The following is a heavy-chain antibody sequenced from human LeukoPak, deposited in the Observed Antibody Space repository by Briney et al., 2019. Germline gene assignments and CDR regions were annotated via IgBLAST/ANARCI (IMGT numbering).Heavy chain of an antibody. Sequence: WETLSLTCTVCGRSISSYYWSWIRQPAGKGLEWIGRIYTSGSTNYNPSLKSRVTMSVDTSKNQFSLKLSSVTAADTAVYYCARGRYYYDSSGSNWFDPWGQGTLVTVSS. J-gene: IGHJ5*02. D-gene: IGHD3-22*01. CDR1: GRSISSYY. V-gene: IGHV4-4*07. CDR3: ARGRYYYDSSGSNWFDP. CDR2: IYTSGST.